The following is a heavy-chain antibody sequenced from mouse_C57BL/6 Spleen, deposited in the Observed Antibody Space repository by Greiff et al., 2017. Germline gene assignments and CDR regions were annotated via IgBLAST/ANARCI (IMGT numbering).Heavy chain of an antibody. CDR3: ARGGEYSNWFAY. J-gene: IGHJ3*01. V-gene: IGHV3-1*01. D-gene: IGHD2-5*01. Sequence: EVQLQQSGPGMVKPSQSLSLTCTVTGYSITSGYDWHWIRHFPGNKLEWMGYISYSGSTNYNPSLKSRISITHDISKNHFFLKLNSVTTEDTATYDCARGGEYSNWFAYWGQGTLVTVSA. CDR2: ISYSGST. CDR1: GYSITSGYD.